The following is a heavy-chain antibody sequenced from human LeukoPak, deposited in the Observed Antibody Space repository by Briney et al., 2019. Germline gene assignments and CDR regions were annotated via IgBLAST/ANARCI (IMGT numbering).Heavy chain of an antibody. V-gene: IGHV1-3*01. Sequence: ASVTVSCTASGYTFTSYAMHWVRQAPGQRLEWMGWINAGNGNTKYSQKFQGRVTITRGTSASTAYMELSSLRSEDTAVYSCARGVATNRYYFDYWGQGTLVTVSS. CDR2: INAGNGNT. D-gene: IGHD5-12*01. CDR3: ARGVATNRYYFDY. J-gene: IGHJ4*02. CDR1: GYTFTSYA.